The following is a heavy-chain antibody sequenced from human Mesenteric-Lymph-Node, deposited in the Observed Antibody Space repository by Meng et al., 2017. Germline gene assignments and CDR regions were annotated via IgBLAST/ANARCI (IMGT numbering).Heavy chain of an antibody. CDR3: ARDRWDDGSSLIDY. CDR1: GYTFTSYG. D-gene: IGHD4-23*01. Sequence: ASVKVSCKASGYTFTSYGINWVRQAPGQGFEWMGWINSDSGDTKYAQKFQGRVSLTRDSSVSTAYMDLSGLRSDDAAVYYCARDRWDDGSSLIDYWGQGTLVTVSS. J-gene: IGHJ4*02. CDR2: INSDSGDT. V-gene: IGHV1-2*02.